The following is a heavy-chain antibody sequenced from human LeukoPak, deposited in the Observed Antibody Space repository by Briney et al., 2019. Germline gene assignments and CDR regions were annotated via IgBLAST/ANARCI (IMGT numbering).Heavy chain of an antibody. Sequence: SQTLSLTCTVSGGSLSSGGYYWSWIRQHPGKGLEWIGYIYYSGSTYYNPSLKSRVTISVDTSKNHFSLKLSSVTAADTAVYYCARESRDYYYDSSGNFDYWGQGTLVTVSS. D-gene: IGHD3-22*01. CDR2: IYYSGST. CDR1: GGSLSSGGYY. CDR3: ARESRDYYYDSSGNFDY. J-gene: IGHJ4*02. V-gene: IGHV4-31*03.